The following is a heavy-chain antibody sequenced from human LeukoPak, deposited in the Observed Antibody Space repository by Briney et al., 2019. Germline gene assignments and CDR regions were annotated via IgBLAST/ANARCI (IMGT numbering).Heavy chain of an antibody. CDR2: ISGSGGST. V-gene: IGHV3-23*01. CDR3: AKLKQWATMLNDY. CDR1: GFTFSSYA. J-gene: IGHJ4*02. Sequence: GGSLRLSCAASGFTFSSYAMSWVRQAPGKGLEWVSAISGSGGSTYYADSVKGRFTISRDNSKNTLYLQMNSLRAEDTAVYYRAKLKQWATMLNDYWGQGTLVTVSS. D-gene: IGHD5-12*01.